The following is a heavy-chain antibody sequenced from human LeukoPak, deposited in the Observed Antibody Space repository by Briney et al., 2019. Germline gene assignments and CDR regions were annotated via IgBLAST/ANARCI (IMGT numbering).Heavy chain of an antibody. V-gene: IGHV1-46*01. Sequence: GASVKVSCKASGYTFTSYYMHWVRQAPGQGLEWMGIINPSGGSTSYAQKFQGRVTMTRDTSTSTVYMELSGLRSEDTAVYYCARETVVGATSPRGAFDIWGQGTMVTVSS. CDR2: INPSGGST. D-gene: IGHD1-26*01. CDR3: ARETVVGATSPRGAFDI. J-gene: IGHJ3*02. CDR1: GYTFTSYY.